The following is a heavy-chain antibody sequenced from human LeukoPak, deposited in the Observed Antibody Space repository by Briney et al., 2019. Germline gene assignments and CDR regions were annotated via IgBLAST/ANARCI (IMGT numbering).Heavy chain of an antibody. CDR3: AKGPDYDILTGKGYLDF. CDR1: GFTFSSYA. J-gene: IGHJ4*02. V-gene: IGHV3-23*01. D-gene: IGHD3-9*01. CDR2: ISGSGGST. Sequence: PGGSLRLSCAASGFTFSSYAMSWVRQAPGKGLEWVSGISGSGGSTHYADSVKGRFTISRDKSKNTLYLQMNSLRDDDTAVYYCAKGPDYDILTGKGYLDFWGQGTVVTVSS.